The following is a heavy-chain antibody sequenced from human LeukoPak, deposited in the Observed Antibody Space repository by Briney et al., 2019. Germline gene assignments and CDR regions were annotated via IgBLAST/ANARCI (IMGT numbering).Heavy chain of an antibody. J-gene: IGHJ4*02. D-gene: IGHD6-19*01. V-gene: IGHV1-69*13. CDR1: GGTFSSYA. Sequence: SVKVSCKASGGTFSSYAISWVRQAPGQRLEWMGGIIPIFGTANYAQKFQGRVTITADESTSTAYMELSSLRSEDTAVYYCARGAGSSGWLGFDYWGQGTLVTVSS. CDR2: IIPIFGTA. CDR3: ARGAGSSGWLGFDY.